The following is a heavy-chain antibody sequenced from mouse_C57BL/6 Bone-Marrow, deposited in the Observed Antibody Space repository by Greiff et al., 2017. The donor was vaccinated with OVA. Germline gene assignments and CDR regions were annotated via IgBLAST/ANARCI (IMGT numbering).Heavy chain of an antibody. CDR2: INPYNGGT. J-gene: IGHJ1*03. CDR1: GYTFTDYY. V-gene: IGHV1-19*01. D-gene: IGHD2-1*01. Sequence: VHVKQSGPVLVKPGASVKMSCKASGYTFTDYYMNWVKQSHGKSLEWIGVINPYNGGTSYNQKFKGKATLTVDKSSSTAYMELNSQTSEDSAVYYCARWDGNYLWYFDVWGTGTTVTVSS. CDR3: ARWDGNYLWYFDV.